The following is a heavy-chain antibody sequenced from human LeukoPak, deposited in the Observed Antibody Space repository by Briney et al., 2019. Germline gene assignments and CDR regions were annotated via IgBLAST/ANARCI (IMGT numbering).Heavy chain of an antibody. V-gene: IGHV4-39*07. CDR1: GGSISSSSYY. J-gene: IGHJ3*02. CDR2: IYYSGST. Sequence: PSETLSLTCTVSGGSISSSSYYWGWIRQPPGKGLEWIGSIYYSGSTYYNPSLKSRVTISVDTSKNQFSLKLSSVTAADTAVYYCARFTAVVATFDIWGQGTMVTVSS. D-gene: IGHD3-22*01. CDR3: ARFTAVVATFDI.